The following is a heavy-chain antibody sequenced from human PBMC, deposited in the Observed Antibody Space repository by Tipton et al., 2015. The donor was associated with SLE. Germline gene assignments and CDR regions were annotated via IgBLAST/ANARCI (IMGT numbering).Heavy chain of an antibody. CDR3: ARGGHSNSPNWFDP. Sequence: GLVKPSETLSLTCTVSGGSITTGPYYWGWIRQPPGKGLEWIGSVYYSGNTYYNPSLKSRFTMSFNTSKNQFSLSLSSVTAADTAVYYCARGGHSNSPNWFDPWGQGTLIPVSS. V-gene: IGHV4-39*07. CDR1: GGSITTGPYY. J-gene: IGHJ5*02. CDR2: VYYSGNT. D-gene: IGHD4-11*01.